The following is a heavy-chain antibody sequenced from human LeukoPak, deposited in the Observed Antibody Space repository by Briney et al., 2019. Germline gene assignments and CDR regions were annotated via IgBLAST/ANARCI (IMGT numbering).Heavy chain of an antibody. D-gene: IGHD1-26*01. CDR3: ARGIIVGATEDFDY. J-gene: IGHJ4*02. V-gene: IGHV1-2*02. CDR2: INPNSGGT. Sequence: ASVMVSCKASGYTFTGYYMHWVRQAPGQGLVWMGWINPNSGGTSYAQKFLGRVTMTRDTSISTAYMDLGRLRSDDTAVYYCARGIIVGATEDFDYWGQGTLVTV. CDR1: GYTFTGYY.